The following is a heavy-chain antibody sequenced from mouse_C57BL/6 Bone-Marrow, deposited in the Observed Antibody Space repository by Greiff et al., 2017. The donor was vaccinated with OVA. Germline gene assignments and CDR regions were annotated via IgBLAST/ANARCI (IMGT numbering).Heavy chain of an antibody. CDR2: ISDGGSYT. V-gene: IGHV5-4*01. D-gene: IGHD4-1*01. CDR1: GFTFSSYA. Sequence: EVMLVESGGGLVKPGGSLKLSCAASGFTFSSYAMSWVRQTPEKRLEWVATISDGGSYTYYPDNVKGRFTISRDNAKNNLYLQMSHLKSEDTAMYYCARDRLLLTVYFDYWGQGTTLTVSS. J-gene: IGHJ2*01. CDR3: ARDRLLLTVYFDY.